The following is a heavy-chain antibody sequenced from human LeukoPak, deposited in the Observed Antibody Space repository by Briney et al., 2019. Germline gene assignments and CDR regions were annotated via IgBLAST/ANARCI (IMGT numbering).Heavy chain of an antibody. CDR2: IYHSGSN. D-gene: IGHD3-22*01. CDR3: ARGRGSSGDHDTSGSVGFDP. Sequence: PSETLSLTCAVSGGSISSGGYSWSWIRQPPGKGLEWIGYIYHSGSNYYNPSLKSRVTISVDRSTHQLSLKLSSLTAADTAVYYCARGRGSSGDHDTSGSVGFDPWVQGTLVTVSS. J-gene: IGHJ5*02. V-gene: IGHV4-30-2*01. CDR1: GGSISSGGYS.